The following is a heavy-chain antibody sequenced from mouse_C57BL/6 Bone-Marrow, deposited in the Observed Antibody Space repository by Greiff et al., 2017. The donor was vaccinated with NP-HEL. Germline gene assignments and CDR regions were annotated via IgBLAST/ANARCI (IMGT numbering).Heavy chain of an antibody. CDR1: GFSLTSYA. D-gene: IGHD1-1*01. CDR2: IWTGGGT. Sequence: VQLVESGPGLVAPSQSLSITCTVSGFSLTSYAISWVRQPPGKGLEWLGVIWTGGGTNYNSALKSRLSISKDNSKSQVFLKMNSLQTDDTARYYCARTIYYGSSYCWYFDVWGTGTTVTVSS. CDR3: ARTIYYGSSYCWYFDV. J-gene: IGHJ1*03. V-gene: IGHV2-9-1*01.